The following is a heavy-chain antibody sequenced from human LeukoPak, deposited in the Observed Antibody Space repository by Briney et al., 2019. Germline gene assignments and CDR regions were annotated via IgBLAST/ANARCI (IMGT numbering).Heavy chain of an antibody. V-gene: IGHV3-7*01. D-gene: IGHD1-26*01. Sequence: PGGSLRLSCAASGFTFSSYWMSWVRQAPGKGLEWVANIKQDGSEKYYVDSVKGRFTISRDNAKNSLYLQTNSLRAEDTAVYYCARPSLNSGSYFDYWGQGILVTVSS. CDR3: ARPSLNSGSYFDY. J-gene: IGHJ4*02. CDR2: IKQDGSEK. CDR1: GFTFSSYW.